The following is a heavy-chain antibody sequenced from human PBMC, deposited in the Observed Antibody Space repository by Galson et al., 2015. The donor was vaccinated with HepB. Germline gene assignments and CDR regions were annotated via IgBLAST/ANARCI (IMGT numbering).Heavy chain of an antibody. V-gene: IGHV1-69*13. CDR2: IIPIFGTA. CDR3: ARVYAPEYSSSPLPLDYGMDV. D-gene: IGHD6-6*01. CDR1: GGTFSSYA. Sequence: SVKVSCKASGGTFSSYAISWVRQAPGQGLEWMGGIIPIFGTANYAQKFQGRVTITADESTSTAYMELSSLRSKDTAVYYCARVYAPEYSSSPLPLDYGMDVWGQGTTVTVSS. J-gene: IGHJ6*02.